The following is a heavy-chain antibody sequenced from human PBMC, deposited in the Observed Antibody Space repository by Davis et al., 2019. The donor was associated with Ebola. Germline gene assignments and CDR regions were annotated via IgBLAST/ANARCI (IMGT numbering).Heavy chain of an antibody. Sequence: PGGSLRLSCKGSGYSFTSYWIGWVRQMPGKGLEWMGIIYPGDSDTRYSPSFQGQVTISADKSISTAYLQWSSLKASDTAMYYCARTYCGGDCYSDWFDPWGQGTLVTVSS. J-gene: IGHJ5*02. CDR2: IYPGDSDT. CDR3: ARTYCGGDCYSDWFDP. CDR1: GYSFTSYW. V-gene: IGHV5-51*01. D-gene: IGHD2-21*02.